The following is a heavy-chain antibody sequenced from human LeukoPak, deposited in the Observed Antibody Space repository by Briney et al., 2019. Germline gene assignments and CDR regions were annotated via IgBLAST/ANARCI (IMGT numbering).Heavy chain of an antibody. CDR1: GFTLSGYF. CDR3: ARDRGWRSSGYYLYYFDF. V-gene: IGHV3-7*01. Sequence: GGSLRLSCAASGFTLSGYFMSWVRQAPGEGLEWVASIKGDGSEKYYVDSVKGRFTVSRDNAKNSLYLQMNSLRAEDTAVYYCARDRGWRSSGYYLYYFDFWGQGTLVTVSS. D-gene: IGHD3-22*01. J-gene: IGHJ4*02. CDR2: IKGDGSEK.